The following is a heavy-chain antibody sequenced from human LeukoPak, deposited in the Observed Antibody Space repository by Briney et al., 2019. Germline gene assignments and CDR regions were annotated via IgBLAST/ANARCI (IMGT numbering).Heavy chain of an antibody. CDR1: GFTFSSYG. Sequence: GGSLRLSCAASGFTFSSYGMHWVRQAPGKGLEWVAVIWYDGSNKYYADSVKGRFTISRDNSKNTLYLQMNSLRAEDTAVYYCARSDCSGGSCYGMDVWGQGTAVTVSS. V-gene: IGHV3-33*01. CDR2: IWYDGSNK. D-gene: IGHD2-15*01. J-gene: IGHJ6*02. CDR3: ARSDCSGGSCYGMDV.